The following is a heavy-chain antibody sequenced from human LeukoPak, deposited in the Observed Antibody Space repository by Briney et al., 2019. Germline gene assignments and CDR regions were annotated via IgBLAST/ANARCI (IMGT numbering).Heavy chain of an antibody. V-gene: IGHV3-23*01. J-gene: IGHJ4*02. CDR1: GLTFSSYA. D-gene: IGHD2-2*01. CDR2: VSGSGGST. CDR3: AKDQVVVTHDY. Sequence: GGSLRLFCAASGLTFSSYAMGWVRQAPGKGLEWVSAVSGSGGSTYYADSVKGRFTISRDNSKNTLYLQMNSLRAEDTAVYYCAKDQVVVTHDYWGQGTLVTVSS.